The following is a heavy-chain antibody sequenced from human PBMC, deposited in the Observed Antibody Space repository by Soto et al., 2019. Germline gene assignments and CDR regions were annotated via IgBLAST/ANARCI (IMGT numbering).Heavy chain of an antibody. CDR1: GGSISSGGYY. D-gene: IGHD4-17*01. V-gene: IGHV4-31*03. CDR3: ARDVGYGGHDAFDI. Sequence: QVQLQESGPGLVKPSQTLSLTCTVSGGSISSGGYYWSWIRQHPGKGLEWIGYIYYSGSTYYNPSVTSRVTISVETSKNQFSLKLSSVTAADTAVYYCARDVGYGGHDAFDIWGQGTMVTVSS. J-gene: IGHJ3*02. CDR2: IYYSGST.